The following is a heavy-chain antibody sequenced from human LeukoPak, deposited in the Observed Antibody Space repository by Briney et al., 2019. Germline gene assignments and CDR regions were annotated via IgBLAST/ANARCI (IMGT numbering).Heavy chain of an antibody. CDR1: GGSFSGYY. CDR3: ARLRYFDWLPNYYFDY. D-gene: IGHD3-9*01. V-gene: IGHV4-34*01. CDR2: INHSGST. J-gene: IGHJ4*02. Sequence: PSETLSLTCTVYGGSFSGYYWSWIRQPPGKGLEWIGEINHSGSTNYNPSLKSRVTISVDTSKNQFSLKLSSVTAADTAVYYCARLRYFDWLPNYYFDYWGQGTLVTVSS.